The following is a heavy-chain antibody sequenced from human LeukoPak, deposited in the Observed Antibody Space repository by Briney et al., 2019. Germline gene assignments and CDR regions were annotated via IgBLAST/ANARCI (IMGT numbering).Heavy chain of an antibody. CDR3: AREGYCSSTSCSGWFDP. V-gene: IGHV4-4*07. J-gene: IGHJ5*02. D-gene: IGHD2-2*01. CDR1: GGSIRGYY. Sequence: SETLSLTCNVSGGSIRGYYWSWIRQPAGKGLEWIGRIYTSGSTNYNPSLKSRVTMSVDTSKNQFSLKLSSVTAADTAVYYCAREGYCSSTSCSGWFDPWGQGTLVTVSS. CDR2: IYTSGST.